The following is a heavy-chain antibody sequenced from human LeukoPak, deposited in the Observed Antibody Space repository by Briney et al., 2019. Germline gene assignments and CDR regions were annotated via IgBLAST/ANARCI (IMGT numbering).Heavy chain of an antibody. Sequence: GGSLRLSCAASGFTVSSNYMSWVRQAPGKGLEWVSVIYSGGSTYYADSVKGRFTISRDNSKNTLYLQMNSLRAGDTAVYYCASYSSSYYYYYMDVWGKGTTVTVSS. CDR3: ASYSSSYYYYYMDV. V-gene: IGHV3-53*05. J-gene: IGHJ6*03. CDR2: IYSGGST. D-gene: IGHD6-6*01. CDR1: GFTVSSNY.